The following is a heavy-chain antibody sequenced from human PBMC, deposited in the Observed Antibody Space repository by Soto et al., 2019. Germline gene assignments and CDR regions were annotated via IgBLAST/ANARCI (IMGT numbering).Heavy chain of an antibody. CDR3: ARGSAGSSPSSFDC. V-gene: IGHV4-34*01. CDR2: INHSGST. D-gene: IGHD6-6*01. CDR1: GGSFSGDH. Sequence: SETLSLTCAVDGGSFSGDHWSCIHQTPVKGLERIGEINHSGSTNYNPSLKSRVTISVGTSKNQFSLKLSSVTAADTAVSYCARGSAGSSPSSFDCWRQGPLVIV. J-gene: IGHJ4*02.